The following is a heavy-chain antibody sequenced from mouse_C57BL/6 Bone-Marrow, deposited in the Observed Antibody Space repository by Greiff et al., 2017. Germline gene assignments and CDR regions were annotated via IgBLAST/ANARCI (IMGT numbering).Heavy chain of an antibody. V-gene: IGHV1-7*01. D-gene: IGHD3-2*02. CDR1: GYTFTSYW. J-gene: IGHJ4*01. CDR2: INPSSGYT. Sequence: VQLQQSGAELAKPGASVKLSCKASGYTFTSYWMHWVKQRPGQGLEWIGYINPSSGYTKYNQKFKDKATLTADKSSSTAYMQLSSLTYEDSAVYYGESGAMRLRIRPFYAMDYWGQGTSVTVS. CDR3: ESGAMRLRIRPFYAMDY.